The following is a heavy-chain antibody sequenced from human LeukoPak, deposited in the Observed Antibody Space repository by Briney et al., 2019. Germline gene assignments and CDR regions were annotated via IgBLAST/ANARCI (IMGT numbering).Heavy chain of an antibody. V-gene: IGHV4-34*01. CDR1: GGSFSGYY. D-gene: IGHD4-11*01. CDR2: INHSGST. CDR3: ATEESDYSIDY. J-gene: IGHJ4*02. Sequence: SETLSLTCAVYGGSFSGYYWSWIRQPPGKGLEWIGEINHSGSTNYNPSLKSRVTISVDTSKNQFSLKLSSVTAVDTAVYYCATEESDYSIDYWGQGTLVTVSS.